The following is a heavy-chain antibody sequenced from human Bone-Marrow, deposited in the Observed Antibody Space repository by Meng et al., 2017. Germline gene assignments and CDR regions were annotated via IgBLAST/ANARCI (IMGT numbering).Heavy chain of an antibody. CDR3: ARDRGLMVRGVGNWFDP. CDR1: GFTFSSYG. Sequence: GESLKISCAASGFTFSSYGMHWVRQAPGKGLEWVAVISYDGSNKYYADSVKGRFTISRDNSKNTLYLQMNSLRAEDTAVYYCARDRGLMVRGVGNWFDPWGQGTLVTVSS. J-gene: IGHJ5*02. CDR2: ISYDGSNK. V-gene: IGHV3-30*06. D-gene: IGHD3-10*01.